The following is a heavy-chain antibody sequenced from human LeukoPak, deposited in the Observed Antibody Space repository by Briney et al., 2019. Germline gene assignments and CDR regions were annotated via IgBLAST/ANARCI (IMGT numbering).Heavy chain of an antibody. CDR2: IIPIFGTA. D-gene: IGHD2-15*01. Sequence: SSVKVSCKASGGTFSSYAISWVRQAPGQGLEWMGGIIPIFGTANYAQKFQGRVTITADESTCTAYMELSRLSSEDTAVYYCARGGYHIHMDVWGKGTTVTVSS. J-gene: IGHJ6*03. V-gene: IGHV1-69*01. CDR1: GGTFSSYA. CDR3: ARGGYHIHMDV.